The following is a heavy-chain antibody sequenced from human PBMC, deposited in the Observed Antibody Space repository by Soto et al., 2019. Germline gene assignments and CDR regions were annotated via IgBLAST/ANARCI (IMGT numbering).Heavy chain of an antibody. J-gene: IGHJ3*02. V-gene: IGHV3-7*01. CDR3: ARDPGAGGDGFDI. D-gene: IGHD6-19*01. Sequence: EVQLVESGGGLVQPGGSLRLSCAASGFTFSSYWMSWVRQAPGKGLEWVANIKQDGREKYYVDSVKGRFTISRDNVKNSLYLQMNSLRAEDTAVYYCARDPGAGGDGFDIWGQGTMVTVSS. CDR1: GFTFSSYW. CDR2: IKQDGREK.